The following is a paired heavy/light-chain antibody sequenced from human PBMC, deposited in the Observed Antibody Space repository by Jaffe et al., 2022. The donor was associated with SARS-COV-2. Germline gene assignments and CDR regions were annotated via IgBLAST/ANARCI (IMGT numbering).Light chain of an antibody. V-gene: IGLV3-19*01. CDR2: GKN. Sequence: SSELTQDPAVSVALGQTVRITCQGDSLRSYYASWYQQKPGQAPVLVIYGKNNRPSGIPDRFSGSSSGNTASLTITGAQAEDEADYYCNSRDSSGNPHVVFGGGTKLTVL. CDR3: NSRDSSGNPHVV. J-gene: IGLJ2*01. CDR1: SLRSYY.
Heavy chain of an antibody. J-gene: IGHJ2*01. Sequence: QVQLQESGPGLVKPSETLSLTCTVSGGSISSYYWSWIRQPPGKGLEWIGYIYYSGSTNYNPSLKSRVTISVDTSKNQFSLKLSSVTAADTAVYYCARVSYDSSGYYPLGDHWYFDLWGRGTLVTVSS. D-gene: IGHD3-22*01. CDR1: GGSISSYY. CDR3: ARVSYDSSGYYPLGDHWYFDL. CDR2: IYYSGST. V-gene: IGHV4-59*01.